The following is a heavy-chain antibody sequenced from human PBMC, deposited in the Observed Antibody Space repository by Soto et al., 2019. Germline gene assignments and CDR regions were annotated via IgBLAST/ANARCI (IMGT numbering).Heavy chain of an antibody. V-gene: IGHV1-2*02. CDR1: GYTFTGYY. CDR2: INPNSGGT. J-gene: IGHJ5*02. CDR3: ARGRIAARPGSNWSDP. D-gene: IGHD6-6*01. Sequence: GDSVKVSCKASGYTFTGYYMHWVRQAPGQGLEWMGWINPNSGGTNYAQKFQGRVTMTRDTSISTAYMELSRLRSDDTAVYYCARGRIAARPGSNWSDPCGKGILVTVS.